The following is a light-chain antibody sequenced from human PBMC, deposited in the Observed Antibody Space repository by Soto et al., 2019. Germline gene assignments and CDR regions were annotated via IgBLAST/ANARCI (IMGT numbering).Light chain of an antibody. V-gene: IGKV1-5*03. Sequence: DIQLTQSPSTLSASVGDRVTITCRASQTINSWLAWYQQKPGKAPKVLIYKASSLESGVPSRFSGSGSGTEFTLTISSLQPYDFATYYCQQSNTYPITFGQGTRLEIK. CDR3: QQSNTYPIT. CDR2: KAS. CDR1: QTINSW. J-gene: IGKJ5*01.